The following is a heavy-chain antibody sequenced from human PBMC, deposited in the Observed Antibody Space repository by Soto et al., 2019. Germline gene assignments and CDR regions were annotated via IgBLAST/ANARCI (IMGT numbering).Heavy chain of an antibody. D-gene: IGHD1-26*01. J-gene: IGHJ6*02. CDR2: IDPSDSYT. CDR1: GYIFTSYW. CDR3: ARHFLPLKVGATKRTAYYYYGMDV. V-gene: IGHV5-10-1*01. Sequence: GESLKISCNGSGYIFTSYWISWVRQMPGKGLAWMGRIDPSDSYTNYSPSFQGHVTISADKSISTAYLQWSSLKASDTAMYYCARHFLPLKVGATKRTAYYYYGMDVWGQGTTVTVSS.